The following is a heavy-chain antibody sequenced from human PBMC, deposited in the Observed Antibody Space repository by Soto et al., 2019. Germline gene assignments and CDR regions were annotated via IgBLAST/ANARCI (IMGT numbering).Heavy chain of an antibody. CDR1: GGTFSSYA. D-gene: IGHD3-10*01. V-gene: IGHV1-69*01. CDR3: ARGGNMVRGVSNWFDP. CDR2: IIPIFGTA. J-gene: IGHJ5*02. Sequence: QVQLVQSGAEVKKTGSSVKVSCKASGGTFSSYAISWVRQAPGQGLEWMGGIIPIFGTANYAQKFQGRVTITADESTSTAYMELSSLRSEDTAVYYCARGGNMVRGVSNWFDPWGQGTLVTVSS.